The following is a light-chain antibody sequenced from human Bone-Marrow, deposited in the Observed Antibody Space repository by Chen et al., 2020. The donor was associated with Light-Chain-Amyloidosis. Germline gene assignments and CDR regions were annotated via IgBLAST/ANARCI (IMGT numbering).Light chain of an antibody. J-gene: IGLJ3*02. CDR3: SAWDSSLSAPV. V-gene: IGLV10-54*04. CDR1: SSDVGNQG. CDR2: RNN. Sequence: QSDLTQPRSVSGSPGQSVTISCTGTSSDVGNQGAAWLQQHQGHPPKLLSYRNNNRPSGISERCSASRAGNTASLTITGLQPEDEADYYCSAWDSSLSAPVFGGGTKLTVL.